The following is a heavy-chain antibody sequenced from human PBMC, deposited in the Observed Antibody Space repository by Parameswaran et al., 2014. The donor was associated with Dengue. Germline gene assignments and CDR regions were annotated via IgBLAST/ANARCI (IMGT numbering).Heavy chain of an antibody. Sequence: SWVRQAPGQGLEWMGNIIPIFGTPNYAETFQGRVTITADESTTTAYMELSSLRSDDTAVYYCARGINYYDSSNYYSANWFDPWGQGTLVTVSS. V-gene: IGHV1-69*15. CDR3: ARGINYYDSSNYYSANWFDP. CDR2: IIPIFGTP. D-gene: IGHD3-22*01. J-gene: IGHJ5*02.